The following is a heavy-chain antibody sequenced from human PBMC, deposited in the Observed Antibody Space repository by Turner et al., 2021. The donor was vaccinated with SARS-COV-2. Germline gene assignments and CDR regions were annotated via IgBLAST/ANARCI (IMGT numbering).Heavy chain of an antibody. Sequence: QVQLVESGGGVVQPGRSLRLSCAASGFTFSSYDMHWVRQAPGKGLEWVAVIWYDGSNNYYADSVKGRFTISRDNSKNTLYLQMNSLRAEDTAVYYCARQTDSSTWQTYYFDYWGQGTLVTVSS. CDR3: ARQTDSSTWQTYYFDY. V-gene: IGHV3-33*01. CDR1: GFTFSSYD. CDR2: IWYDGSNN. D-gene: IGHD6-13*01. J-gene: IGHJ4*02.